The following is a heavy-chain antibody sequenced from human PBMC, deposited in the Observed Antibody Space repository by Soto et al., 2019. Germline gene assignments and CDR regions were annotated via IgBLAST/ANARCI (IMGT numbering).Heavy chain of an antibody. J-gene: IGHJ4*02. Sequence: SETLSLTCTVSGGFISTGGYYWNWFRQHPGEGLEWIGYIHDSGSTYDNPSLRGRVTMSLDTSNNQFSLKLSSGTDADTAIYYGARFDPGLYYFDYWGRGTLVTVSS. CDR2: IHDSGST. CDR1: GGFISTGGYY. V-gene: IGHV4-31*03. D-gene: IGHD3-9*01. CDR3: ARFDPGLYYFDY.